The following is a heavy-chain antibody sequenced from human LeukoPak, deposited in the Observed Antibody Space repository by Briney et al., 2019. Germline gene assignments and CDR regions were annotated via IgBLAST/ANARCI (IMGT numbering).Heavy chain of an antibody. Sequence: PSETLSLTCTVSGDSISSGDYYWSWIRQPAGKGLEWIGRISSSGSTNYNPSLKSRVTISVDTSKNQFSLKLTSVTAADTAVYYCARGLGGWRGGSYFDYWGQGTLVTVSS. CDR2: ISSSGST. D-gene: IGHD6-19*01. V-gene: IGHV4-61*02. J-gene: IGHJ4*02. CDR1: GDSISSGDYY. CDR3: ARGLGGWRGGSYFDY.